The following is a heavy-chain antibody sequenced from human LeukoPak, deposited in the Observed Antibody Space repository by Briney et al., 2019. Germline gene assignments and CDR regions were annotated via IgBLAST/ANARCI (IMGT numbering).Heavy chain of an antibody. CDR1: GFTFSSYG. D-gene: IGHD2-15*01. V-gene: IGHV3-30*18. J-gene: IGHJ6*02. CDR3: AKVVVAHYYYGMDV. Sequence: GGSLRLSCAASGFTFSSYGMHWVRQAPGKGLEWVAVISYDGSNKYYADSVKGRFTISRDNSKNTLYLQMNSLRAEDTAVYYCAKVVVAHYYYGMDVWGQGTTVTVSS. CDR2: ISYDGSNK.